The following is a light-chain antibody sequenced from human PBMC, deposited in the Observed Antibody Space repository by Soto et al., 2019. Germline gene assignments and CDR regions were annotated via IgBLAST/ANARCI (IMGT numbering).Light chain of an antibody. CDR2: KAS. CDR1: QSIGSW. V-gene: IGKV1-5*03. CDR3: QQYDTYWT. J-gene: IGKJ1*01. Sequence: DIQMTQSPSTLSAFVGDRVTITCRASQSIGSWLAWYQQKPGKAPKLLIYKASSLEGGVPSRSSGSGSGTEFTLTISSLQPDDFATYYCQQYDTYWTFGQGTKVDI.